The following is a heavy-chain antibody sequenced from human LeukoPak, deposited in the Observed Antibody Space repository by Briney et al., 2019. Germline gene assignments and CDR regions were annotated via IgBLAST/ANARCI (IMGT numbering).Heavy chain of an antibody. J-gene: IGHJ4*02. CDR3: ASSPGCSGGSCYSAVY. CDR2: INPNSGDT. CDR1: GYTFTSYG. Sequence: ASVKVSCKASGYTFTSYGISWVRQAPGQGLEWMGWINPNSGDTYYAQKFQGRVTMTRDTSISTVYMELSGLRSDDTAVYYCASSPGCSGGSCYSAVYWGQGTLVTVSS. D-gene: IGHD2-15*01. V-gene: IGHV1-2*02.